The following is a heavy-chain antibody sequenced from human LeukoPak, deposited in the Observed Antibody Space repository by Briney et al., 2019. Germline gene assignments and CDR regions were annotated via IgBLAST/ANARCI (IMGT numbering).Heavy chain of an antibody. D-gene: IGHD6-13*01. CDR2: INHSGST. CDR3: ARVIAAAGRWGYYYYGMDV. CDR1: GGSISSGGYY. Sequence: LETLSLTCTASGGSISSGGYYWSWIRQPPGKGLEWIGEINHSGSTNYNPSLKSRVTISVDTSKNQFSLKLSSVTAADTAVYYCARVIAAAGRWGYYYYGMDVWGQGTTVTVSS. J-gene: IGHJ6*02. V-gene: IGHV4-39*07.